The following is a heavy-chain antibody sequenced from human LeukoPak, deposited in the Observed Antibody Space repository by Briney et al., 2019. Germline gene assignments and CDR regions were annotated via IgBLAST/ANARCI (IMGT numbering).Heavy chain of an antibody. J-gene: IGHJ4*02. V-gene: IGHV3-30*02. Sequence: TGGSLRLSCAASGFTFSSYGMHWVRQAPGKGLEWVAFIRYDGSNKYYADSVKGRFTISRDNSKNTLYLQMNSLRAEDTAVYYCAKGRGYSSSWSRSDYWGQGTLVTVSS. CDR1: GFTFSSYG. CDR2: IRYDGSNK. CDR3: AKGRGYSSSWSRSDY. D-gene: IGHD6-13*01.